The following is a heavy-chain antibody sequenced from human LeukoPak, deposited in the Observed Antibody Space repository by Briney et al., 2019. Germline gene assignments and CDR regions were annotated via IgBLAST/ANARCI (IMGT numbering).Heavy chain of an antibody. D-gene: IGHD1-7*01. CDR3: ARAYNWNYRAPYGMDV. CDR1: GFTFSSYG. J-gene: IGHJ6*02. Sequence: PGRSLRLSCAASGFTFSSYGMHWVRQAPGKGLEWVAVISYDGSNKYYADSVKGRFTISRDNSKNTLYLQMNSLRAEDTAVYYCARAYNWNYRAPYGMDVWGQGTTVTVSS. V-gene: IGHV3-30*03. CDR2: ISYDGSNK.